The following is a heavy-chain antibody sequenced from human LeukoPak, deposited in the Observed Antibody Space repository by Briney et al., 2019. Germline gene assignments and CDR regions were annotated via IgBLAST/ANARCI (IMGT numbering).Heavy chain of an antibody. CDR2: IYDSGST. CDR3: ASLTTAEAFDI. CDR1: GGSISIYY. D-gene: IGHD3-22*01. V-gene: IGHV4-59*01. Sequence: PSETLSLTCTVSGGSISIYYWSWIRQPPGKGLEWIGYIYDSGSTNYNPSLKSRVTISVDTSKNQFSLKLSSVTAADTAVYYCASLTTAEAFDIWGQGTMVTVSS. J-gene: IGHJ3*02.